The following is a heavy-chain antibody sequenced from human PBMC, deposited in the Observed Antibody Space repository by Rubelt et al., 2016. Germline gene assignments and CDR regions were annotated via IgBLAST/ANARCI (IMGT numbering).Heavy chain of an antibody. CDR2: IVHSGST. Sequence: QVQLQQWGAGLLKPSETLSLTCAVYGGSFSGYYWSWIRQPPGKGLEWIGEIVHSGSTNYNPSLKSRVTISVDTSKNQFSLKLSSVTAADTAVYYCARGQHDDAFDSWGQGTMVTVSS. CDR3: ARGQHDDAFDS. J-gene: IGHJ3*02. V-gene: IGHV4-34*01. CDR1: GGSFSGYY.